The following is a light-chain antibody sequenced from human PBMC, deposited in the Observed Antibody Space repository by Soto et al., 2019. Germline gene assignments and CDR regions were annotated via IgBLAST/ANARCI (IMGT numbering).Light chain of an antibody. CDR3: CSYTTSHPRQIV. J-gene: IGLJ1*01. Sequence: QSVLTQPASVSGSPGQSITISCTGTSSDVGGYNYVSWYQQHPGKAPKFMIYDVSNRPSGVSNRFSCSKSGNTASLPISGLQAEDEADYYCCSYTTSHPRQIVFGTGTKVTVL. CDR2: DVS. CDR1: SSDVGGYNY. V-gene: IGLV2-14*01.